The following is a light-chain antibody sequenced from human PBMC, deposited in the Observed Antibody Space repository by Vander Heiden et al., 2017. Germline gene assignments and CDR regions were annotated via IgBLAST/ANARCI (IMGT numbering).Light chain of an antibody. V-gene: IGKV3-20*01. Sequence: EIVLSQSPDTLSLSPGERPTLSCRTSQSVPSSYLTLYQQRPGQPPRLLIYVSSNRASCIADRFSGSGSGTLFTLTICRLEPEDFIVYFCHQYGNSPRTFGQGTRVEVK. CDR2: VSS. J-gene: IGKJ1*01. CDR1: QSVPSSY. CDR3: HQYGNSPRT.